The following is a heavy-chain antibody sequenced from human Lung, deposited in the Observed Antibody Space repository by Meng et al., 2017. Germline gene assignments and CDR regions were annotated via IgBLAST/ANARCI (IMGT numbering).Heavy chain of an antibody. Sequence: EVQLVGSGGGLGKPGGSLRLSCAASGFTFRSYWMHWVRQAPGKGLVWVSRIRGDGGSIVYADSVKGRFTISRDNAKNTLFLQMNSLRAEDTAVYYCARESGYFEYWGQGILVTVSS. CDR3: ARESGYFEY. J-gene: IGHJ4*02. CDR1: GFTFRSYW. CDR2: IRGDGGSI. V-gene: IGHV3-74*03.